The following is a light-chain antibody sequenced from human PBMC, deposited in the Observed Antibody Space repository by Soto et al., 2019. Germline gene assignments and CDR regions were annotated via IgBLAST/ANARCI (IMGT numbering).Light chain of an antibody. J-gene: IGKJ1*01. CDR3: QQRSNWLRT. Sequence: EIVLTQSPATLSLSPGERATLSYRASQSVSSYLAWYQQEPGQAPRLLIYDASNRATGIPARFSGSGSGTDFTLTISSLEPEDFAVYYCQQRSNWLRTFGQGTKVDIK. V-gene: IGKV3-11*01. CDR2: DAS. CDR1: QSVSSY.